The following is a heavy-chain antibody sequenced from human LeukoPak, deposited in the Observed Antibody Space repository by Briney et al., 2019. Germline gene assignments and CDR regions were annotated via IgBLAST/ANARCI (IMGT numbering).Heavy chain of an antibody. CDR1: GGSISSGSYY. Sequence: SQTLSLTCTVSGGSISSGSYYWSWIRQPAGKGLEWIGRIYTSGSTNYNPSLKSRVTISVDTSKNQFSLKLSSVTAADTAVYYCAGRDCSSTSCYQRYYYYMDVWGKGTTVTVSS. V-gene: IGHV4-61*02. J-gene: IGHJ6*03. CDR2: IYTSGST. CDR3: AGRDCSSTSCYQRYYYYMDV. D-gene: IGHD2-2*01.